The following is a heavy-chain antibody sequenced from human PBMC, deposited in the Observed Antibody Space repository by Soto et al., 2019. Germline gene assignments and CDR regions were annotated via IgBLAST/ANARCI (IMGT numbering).Heavy chain of an antibody. Sequence: SETLSLTCTVSGGSVSSGSYYWSWIRQPPGKGLEWIGYIYYSGSTKYNPSLKSRVTISVDTSKNQFSLELSSVTAADTDVYYCARAGNFWSGYSPNKGGYGMEVWGQGTTVTVSS. CDR2: IYYSGST. D-gene: IGHD3-3*01. V-gene: IGHV4-61*01. CDR3: ARAGNFWSGYSPNKGGYGMEV. J-gene: IGHJ6*02. CDR1: GGSVSSGSYY.